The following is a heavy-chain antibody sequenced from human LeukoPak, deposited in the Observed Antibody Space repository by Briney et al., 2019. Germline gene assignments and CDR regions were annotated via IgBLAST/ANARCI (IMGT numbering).Heavy chain of an antibody. Sequence: GGSLRLSCAASGFTFSSYAMSWVRQAPGKGLEWVSAISGSGGSTYYADSVKGRFTTSRDNSKNTLYLQMNSLRAEDTAVYYCANGKGNHFYYYYGMDVWGQGATVTVSS. J-gene: IGHJ6*02. CDR3: ANGKGNHFYYYYGMDV. V-gene: IGHV3-23*01. CDR2: ISGSGGST. CDR1: GFTFSSYA. D-gene: IGHD1-14*01.